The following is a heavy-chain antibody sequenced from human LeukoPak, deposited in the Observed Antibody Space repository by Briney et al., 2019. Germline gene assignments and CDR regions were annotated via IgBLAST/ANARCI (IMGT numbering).Heavy chain of an antibody. CDR1: GFTFDDYG. J-gene: IGHJ4*02. V-gene: IGHV3-30*02. D-gene: IGHD2-15*01. CDR3: AKVRYCSGVNCYPDDN. Sequence: GGSLRLSCAASGFTFDDYGMSWVRQAPGKGLEWVAFIRYDGSLKYYADSVKGRFTISRDNSKNTLYLQMNSLRAEDTAVYYCAKVRYCSGVNCYPDDNWGQGTLVTVSS. CDR2: IRYDGSLK.